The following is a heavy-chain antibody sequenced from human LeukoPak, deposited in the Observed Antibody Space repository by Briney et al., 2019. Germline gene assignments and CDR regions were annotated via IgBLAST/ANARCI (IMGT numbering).Heavy chain of an antibody. CDR3: ARDRLVVVPAAIDTQYYYYGMDV. CDR1: GGSISSYY. Sequence: SETLSLTCTVSGGSISSYYWSWIRQPPRKGLERIGYIYYSGSTNYNPSLKSLVTISVDTSNNQFYLTLSSVTAADTAVYYCARDRLVVVPAAIDTQYYYYGMDVWGQGTTVTVSS. V-gene: IGHV4-59*01. J-gene: IGHJ6*02. CDR2: IYYSGST. D-gene: IGHD2-2*01.